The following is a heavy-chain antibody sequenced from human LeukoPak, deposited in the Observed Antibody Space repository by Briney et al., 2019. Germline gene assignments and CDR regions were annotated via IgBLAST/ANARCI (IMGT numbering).Heavy chain of an antibody. Sequence: SETLSLTCTVSGGSISSGSYYWSWIRQPAGKGLEWIGRIYTSGSTNYNPSLKSRVTISVDTSKNQFSLKLSSVTAADTAVYYCARSYFYEYFQHGGQGTLVTVS. V-gene: IGHV4-61*02. CDR3: ARSYFYEYFQH. D-gene: IGHD3-3*01. CDR2: IYTSGST. CDR1: GGSISSGSYY. J-gene: IGHJ1*01.